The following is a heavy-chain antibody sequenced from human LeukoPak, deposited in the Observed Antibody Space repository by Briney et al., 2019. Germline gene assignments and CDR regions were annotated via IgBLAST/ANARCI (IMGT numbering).Heavy chain of an antibody. CDR1: GYTFTSYA. J-gene: IGHJ4*02. V-gene: IGHV1-2*02. Sequence: GASVKVSCKASGYTFTSYAMNWVRQAPGHGLEWMGWFNSDSGGTNSAQKFQGRVTMTRDTSISTAYMELSRLRSDDTAVYYCARLTGYMIEDYFDYWGQGTLVTVSS. CDR2: FNSDSGGT. D-gene: IGHD3-22*01. CDR3: ARLTGYMIEDYFDY.